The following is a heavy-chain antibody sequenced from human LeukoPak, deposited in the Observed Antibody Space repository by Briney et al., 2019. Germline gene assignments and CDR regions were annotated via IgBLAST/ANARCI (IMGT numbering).Heavy chain of an antibody. CDR3: ARGPTRYYFDC. V-gene: IGHV4-4*02. CDR1: GGSISSSNW. Sequence: SSETLSLTCAVSGGSISSSNWWSWVRQPPGKGLEWIGEIYHSGSTNYNPSLKSRVTISVDTSKNLFSLGLSSVTAADTAVYYCARGPTRYYFDCWGQGTLVTVSS. CDR2: IYHSGST. J-gene: IGHJ4*02. D-gene: IGHD4-17*01.